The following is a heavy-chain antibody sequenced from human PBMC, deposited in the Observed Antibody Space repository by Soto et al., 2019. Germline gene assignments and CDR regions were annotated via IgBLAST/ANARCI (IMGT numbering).Heavy chain of an antibody. J-gene: IGHJ4*02. CDR3: ARRRSGWYCDC. CDR2: ISGSGGST. CDR1: GGSFSGYY. Sequence: ETLSLTCAVYGGSFSGYYWSWVRQAPGKGLEWVSAISGSGGSTYYADSVKGRFTISRDNSKNTLYLQMNSLRAEDTAVYYCARRRSGWYCDCWGQGTLLTVAS. D-gene: IGHD6-19*01. V-gene: IGHV3-23*01.